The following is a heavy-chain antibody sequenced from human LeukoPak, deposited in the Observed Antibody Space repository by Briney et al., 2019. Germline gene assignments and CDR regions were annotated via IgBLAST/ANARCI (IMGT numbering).Heavy chain of an antibody. CDR3: ARDGLDGSGNIWFDP. V-gene: IGHV3-7*01. J-gene: IGHJ5*02. D-gene: IGHD3-10*01. Sequence: PGGSLRLSCAASGFTFSSYWMSWVRQAPGKGLEWVANIKQDGSEKYYVDSVKGRFTISRDNAKNSLYLQMNSLRAEDTAVYYCARDGLDGSGNIWFDPWGQGTLVTVSS. CDR1: GFTFSSYW. CDR2: IKQDGSEK.